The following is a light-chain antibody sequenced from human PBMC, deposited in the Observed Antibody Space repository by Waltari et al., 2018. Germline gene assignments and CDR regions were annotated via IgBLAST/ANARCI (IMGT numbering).Light chain of an antibody. Sequence: EIVLTQSPGTLSLSPGERATRSCRASQSVSKYLAWYQQRPGQAPRLLIYDASIRATGIPDRFSGSGSGTDFSLTISRLEPEDFAVYYCQKYVNLPATFGQGTKVEIK. CDR2: DAS. CDR3: QKYVNLPAT. CDR1: QSVSKY. V-gene: IGKV3-20*01. J-gene: IGKJ1*01.